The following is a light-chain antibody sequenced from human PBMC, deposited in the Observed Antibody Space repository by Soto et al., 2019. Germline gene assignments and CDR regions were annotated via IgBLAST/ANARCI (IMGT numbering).Light chain of an antibody. V-gene: IGKV1-13*02. Sequence: AIQLTQSPSSLSASVGDRVTITCRASQGISSASAWYQQKPGKAPKLLIYDASSLESGVPSRFSGSGSGTDFTLTISSLQPEDFATYYCQQFNSYLFGFGPGTKVDIK. J-gene: IGKJ3*01. CDR3: QQFNSYLFG. CDR1: QGISSA. CDR2: DAS.